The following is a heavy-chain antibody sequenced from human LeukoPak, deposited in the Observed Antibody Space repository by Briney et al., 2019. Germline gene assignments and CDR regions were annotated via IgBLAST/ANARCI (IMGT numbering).Heavy chain of an antibody. CDR2: IDPSDSYT. J-gene: IGHJ4*02. CDR1: GYSFTSYW. V-gene: IGHV5-10-1*01. CDR3: ARAYGDSHEGVSYFDY. Sequence: GESLKFSCKGSGYSFTSYWRSWVRQMPGKGLEWMGRIDPSDSYTNYSPSFQGHVTISADKSISTAYLQWSSLKASDTAMYYCARAYGDSHEGVSYFDYWGQGTLVTVSS. D-gene: IGHD4-17*01.